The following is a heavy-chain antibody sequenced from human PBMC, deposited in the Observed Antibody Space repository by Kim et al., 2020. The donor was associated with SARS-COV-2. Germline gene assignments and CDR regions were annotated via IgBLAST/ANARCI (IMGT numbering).Heavy chain of an antibody. D-gene: IGHD4-17*01. Sequence: SETLSLTCSVSGGSISSSNWWSWVRQPPGKGLEWIGEIYHSGSTNYNPSLKSRVTISVDKSKNQFSLKLSSVTAADTAVYYCASAASADYGDYNRWFDPWGQGTLVTVSS. CDR2: IYHSGST. CDR1: GGSISSSNW. CDR3: ASAASADYGDYNRWFDP. V-gene: IGHV4-4*02. J-gene: IGHJ5*02.